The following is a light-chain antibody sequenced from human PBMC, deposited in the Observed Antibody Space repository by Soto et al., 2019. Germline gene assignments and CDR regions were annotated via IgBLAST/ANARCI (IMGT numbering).Light chain of an antibody. J-gene: IGKJ1*01. CDR2: GAS. CDR1: KSVRNY. Sequence: EVALTQSPGTLSLSPGERATLACRASKSVRNYVAWYQQKSGQPPRLLIYGASSRASGIPDRFSGSGSGPDFTLTISRLEPEDFAVYVCQHYGSPRTFGQGTKVDIK. V-gene: IGKV3-20*01. CDR3: QHYGSPRT.